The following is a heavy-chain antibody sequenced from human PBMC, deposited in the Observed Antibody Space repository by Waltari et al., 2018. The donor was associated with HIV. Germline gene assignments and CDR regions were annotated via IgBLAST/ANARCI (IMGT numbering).Heavy chain of an antibody. CDR1: GFTLHIYG. D-gene: IGHD3-16*01. CDR3: AKDQGRYYFGMDV. J-gene: IGHJ6*02. CDR2: ILYDGSQR. V-gene: IGHV3-30*18. Sequence: QVQLVESGGGVVQPGRSLRLSCAASGFTLHIYGMHWVRQAPGKGLEWVAVILYDGSQRYYADSVKGRFIISRDNSKNMLYLQMNSLRVEDTATYYCAKDQGRYYFGMDVWGQGTTVTVSS.